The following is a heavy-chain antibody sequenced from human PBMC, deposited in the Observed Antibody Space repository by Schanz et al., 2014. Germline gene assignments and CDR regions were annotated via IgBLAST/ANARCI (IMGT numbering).Heavy chain of an antibody. CDR2: INPSGGGT. CDR1: GYTFTSDS. D-gene: IGHD4-17*01. J-gene: IGHJ4*02. CDR3: AKPYGDSPTGF. Sequence: QVQLVQSGAEVKKPGASVKVSCKASGYTFTSDSMHWVRQAPGQGLEWMGIINPSGGGTSYALRFQDRVTVTRDTSRSTVYMELSSLRSEDTAVYYCAKPYGDSPTGFWRQGTLVTVSP. V-gene: IGHV1-46*01.